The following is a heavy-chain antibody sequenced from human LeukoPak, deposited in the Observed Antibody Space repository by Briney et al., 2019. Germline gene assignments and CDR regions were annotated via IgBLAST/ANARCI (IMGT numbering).Heavy chain of an antibody. CDR2: ITSSSSYI. J-gene: IGHJ6*03. V-gene: IGHV3-21*01. Sequence: GGSLRLSCAASGFSFSSYHMNWVRQAPGKGLEWVSSITSSSSYIYYADSVKGRFTISRDNAKNSLYLHMNSLRAEDTAVYYCATYSGSSFYYYMDVWGKGTTVSFSS. D-gene: IGHD1-26*01. CDR3: ATYSGSSFYYYMDV. CDR1: GFSFSSYH.